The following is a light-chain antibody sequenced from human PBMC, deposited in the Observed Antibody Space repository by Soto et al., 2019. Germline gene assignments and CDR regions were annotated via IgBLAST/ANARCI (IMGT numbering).Light chain of an antibody. CDR3: QQHSNWLT. Sequence: EIVLTQSPATLSLSPGERATLSCRASQSVSSYLAWYQQKPGQAPRLLIYDTSNRATGTPARFSGSGSGTDFTLTISSLEPEDFAVYYCQQHSNWLTFGGGTKVEIK. J-gene: IGKJ4*01. CDR2: DTS. V-gene: IGKV3-11*01. CDR1: QSVSSY.